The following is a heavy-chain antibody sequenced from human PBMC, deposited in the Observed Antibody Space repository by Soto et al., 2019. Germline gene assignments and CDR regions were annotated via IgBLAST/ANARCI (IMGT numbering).Heavy chain of an antibody. CDR3: ARVIHFDILTGYYTGVGWFDP. Sequence: RASVKVSCKASGYTFTSYDINWVRQATGQGLEWMGWMNPNSGNTGYAQKFQGRVTMTRNTSISTAYMELSSLRSEDTAVYYCARVIHFDILTGYYTGVGWFDPWGQGTLVTVSS. CDR1: GYTFTSYD. J-gene: IGHJ5*02. D-gene: IGHD3-9*01. CDR2: MNPNSGNT. V-gene: IGHV1-8*01.